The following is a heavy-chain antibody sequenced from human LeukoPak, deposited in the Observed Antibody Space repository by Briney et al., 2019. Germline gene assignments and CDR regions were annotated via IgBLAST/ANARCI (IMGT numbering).Heavy chain of an antibody. V-gene: IGHV3-23*01. J-gene: IGHJ4*02. Sequence: GGSLRLSCAVSGFTFSSYAMSWVRQAPGKGLEWVSGIGGSGGRTYYADSVKGRFTISRDNSKNTLYLQMNSLRAEDTAVYYCARDLSRGADYWGQGTLVIVSS. CDR1: GFTFSSYA. CDR3: ARDLSRGADY. D-gene: IGHD4/OR15-4a*01. CDR2: IGGSGGRT.